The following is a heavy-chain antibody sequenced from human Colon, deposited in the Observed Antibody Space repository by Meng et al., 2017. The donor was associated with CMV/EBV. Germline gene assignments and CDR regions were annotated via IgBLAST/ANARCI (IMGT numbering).Heavy chain of an antibody. V-gene: IGHV4-31*03. Sequence: CTVSGGAISSGGYYWSWIRQHPKKGLEWIGSIYYSGSAYYNPSLKGRNTISVDASKNQFSLKLSSVTAADTAVYYCAGGNDSRKSGYWGQGSLVTVSS. CDR3: AGGNDSRKSGY. D-gene: IGHD3-22*01. CDR2: IYYSGSA. CDR1: GGAISSGGYY. J-gene: IGHJ4*02.